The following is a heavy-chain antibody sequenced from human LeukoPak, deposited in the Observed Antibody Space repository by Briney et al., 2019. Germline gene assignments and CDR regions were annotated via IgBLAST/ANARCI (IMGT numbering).Heavy chain of an antibody. CDR2: IYYSGST. J-gene: IGHJ4*02. V-gene: IGHV4-39*01. D-gene: IGHD3-10*01. CDR3: ARPSITMVRGAFDY. CDR1: GGSISSSSYY. Sequence: PSETQSLTCTVSGGSISSSSYYWGWIRQPPGKGLEWIGSIYYSGSTYYNPSLKSRVTISVDTSKNQFSLKLSSVTAADTAVYYCARPSITMVRGAFDYWGQGTLVTVSS.